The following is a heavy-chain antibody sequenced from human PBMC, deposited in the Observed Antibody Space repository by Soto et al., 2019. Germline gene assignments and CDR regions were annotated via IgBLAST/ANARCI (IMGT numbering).Heavy chain of an antibody. V-gene: IGHV4-59*01. CDR2: IYYSGST. CDR3: ARVLGVGRDWFDP. CDR1: GGSISGYY. Sequence: QVQLQESGPGLVKPSETLSLTCSVSGGSISGYYWSWIRQPPGKGLEWIGYIYYSGSTNYNPSLNSRVTISVDTSKNQFSLKLSSVTAADTAVYYCARVLGVGRDWFDPWGQGTLVTVSS. D-gene: IGHD3-16*01. J-gene: IGHJ5*02.